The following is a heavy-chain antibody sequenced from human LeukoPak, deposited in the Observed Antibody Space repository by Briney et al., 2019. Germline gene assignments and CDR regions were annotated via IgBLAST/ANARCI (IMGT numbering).Heavy chain of an antibody. J-gene: IGHJ3*02. CDR1: GGSISSSSYY. V-gene: IGHV4-39*07. CDR2: IHYSGST. CDR3: ARDTSRDGYDAFDI. D-gene: IGHD5-24*01. Sequence: PSETLSLTCTVSGGSISSSSYYWGWIRQPPGKGLEWIGSIHYSGSTYYNPSLKSRVTISVDTSKNQFSLKLSSVTAADTAVYYCARDTSRDGYDAFDIWGQGTMVTVSS.